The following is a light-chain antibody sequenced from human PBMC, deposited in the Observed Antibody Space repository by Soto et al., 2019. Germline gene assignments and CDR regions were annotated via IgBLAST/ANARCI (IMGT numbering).Light chain of an antibody. J-gene: IGKJ1*01. V-gene: IGKV3-15*01. CDR1: QSVRSN. CDR3: QQYDNWPRT. Sequence: EKVMTQPPATLSVSPGERATLSCRASQSVRSNLAWYQQKPGQPPRLLIYDASTRATRIPSRFSGSGSGTEFTLTISSLQSEDFAVYYCQQYDNWPRTFGQGTKVDIK. CDR2: DAS.